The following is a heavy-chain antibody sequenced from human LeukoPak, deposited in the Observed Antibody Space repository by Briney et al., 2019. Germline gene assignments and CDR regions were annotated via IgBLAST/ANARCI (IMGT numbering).Heavy chain of an antibody. V-gene: IGHV4-59*12. D-gene: IGHD3-10*01. CDR3: ARDAKYYFGSRTYFFFEY. CDR2: IFYNGST. Sequence: SETLSLTCTVSGGSISSYFWSWIRQPPGKGLEWIGYIFYNGSTNYNPSLKSRVTISVDTSKNQFSLKLSSVTAADTAIYYCARDAKYYFGSRTYFFFEYWGRGTLLTVTS. J-gene: IGHJ4*02. CDR1: GGSISSYF.